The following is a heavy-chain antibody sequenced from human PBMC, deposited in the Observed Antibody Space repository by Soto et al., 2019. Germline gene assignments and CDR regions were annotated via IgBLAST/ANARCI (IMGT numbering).Heavy chain of an antibody. CDR1: GFSVSSNY. V-gene: IGHV3-53*01. CDR3: ARHRHPRGTVGATSPLDP. D-gene: IGHD1-26*01. CDR2: HYSGGST. J-gene: IGHJ5*02. Sequence: WGSLRLSCAISGFSVSSNYLSCVRHSPLKWLEWVSVHYSGGSTYYADSVQGRFTISRDKSNNTLYLQMRRVRAEDTAVYFCARHRHPRGTVGATSPLDPWGQGTQVTVSS.